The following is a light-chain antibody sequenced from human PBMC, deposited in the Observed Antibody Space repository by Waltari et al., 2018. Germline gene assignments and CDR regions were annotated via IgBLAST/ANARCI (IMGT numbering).Light chain of an antibody. CDR1: QAISGY. Sequence: NQLTQSPSSLSASVGDRVTITCRASQAISGYLAWYQQKPGKAPKLLIYAASTLQSGVPSRFSGSGSGTDFTLTISSLQPEDFATYYCQQLKSYPITFGQGTRLEFK. V-gene: IGKV1-9*01. CDR2: AAS. J-gene: IGKJ5*01. CDR3: QQLKSYPIT.